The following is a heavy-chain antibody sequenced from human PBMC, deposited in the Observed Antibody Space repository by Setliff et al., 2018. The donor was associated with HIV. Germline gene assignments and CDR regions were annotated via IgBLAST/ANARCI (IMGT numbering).Heavy chain of an antibody. V-gene: IGHV1-69*06. D-gene: IGHD6-19*01. Sequence: ASVKVSCKASGGTFSSYAINWVRQAPGQGLEWMGRIIFIFGTANYAQKFRGKVTITADKSTSTAYMELSSLRSEDTAVYYCARGPANGWSGHWGQGTLVTVSS. J-gene: IGHJ4*02. CDR1: GGTFSSYA. CDR3: ARGPANGWSGH. CDR2: IIFIFGTA.